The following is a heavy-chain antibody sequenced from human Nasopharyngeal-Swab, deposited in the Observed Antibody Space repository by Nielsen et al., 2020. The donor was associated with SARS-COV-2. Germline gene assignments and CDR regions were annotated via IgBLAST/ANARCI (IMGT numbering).Heavy chain of an antibody. V-gene: IGHV3-7*03. CDR3: VRNEI. Sequence: GESLKIPCGGFGFTLSDYWMSRVRQPPEKGLEWVANIKQDGTLKSYVDSVKGRFIISRDNAKNSLDLQMNSLRVEDTAVYYCVRNEIRGQGTLVTVS. CDR1: GFTLSDYW. J-gene: IGHJ4*02. CDR2: IKQDGTLK.